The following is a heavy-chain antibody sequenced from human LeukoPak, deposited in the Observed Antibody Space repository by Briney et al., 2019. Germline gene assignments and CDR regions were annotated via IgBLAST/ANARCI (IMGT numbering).Heavy chain of an antibody. J-gene: IGHJ4*02. D-gene: IGHD6-19*01. CDR1: GFTFGDYA. V-gene: IGHV3-49*04. Sequence: PGGSLRLSCTASGFTFGDYAMSWVRQAPGKGLEWVGFIRSKAYGGTTEYAASVKGRFTISRDDSKSIAYLQMNSLKTEDTAVYYCTSSRLVQWRYYFDYCGQGTLVTVPS. CDR3: TSSRLVQWRYYFDY. CDR2: IRSKAYGGTT.